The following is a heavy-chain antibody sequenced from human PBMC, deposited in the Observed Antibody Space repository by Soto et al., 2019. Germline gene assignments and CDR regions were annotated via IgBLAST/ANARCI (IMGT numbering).Heavy chain of an antibody. CDR2: IWYDVSNK. V-gene: IGHV3-33*01. Sequence: PGGSLRLSCAASGFTFSSYGMHWVRQAPGKGLEWVAVIWYDVSNKYYADSVKGRFTISRDNSKNTLYLQMNSLRAEDTAVYYCARVGGVLALHHSYYYYYGMDVWGQGTTVTFSS. D-gene: IGHD3-16*01. CDR1: GFTFSSYG. J-gene: IGHJ6*02. CDR3: ARVGGVLALHHSYYYYYGMDV.